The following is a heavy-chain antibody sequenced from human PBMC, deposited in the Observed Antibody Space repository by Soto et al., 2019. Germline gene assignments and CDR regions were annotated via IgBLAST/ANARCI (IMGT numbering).Heavy chain of an antibody. CDR3: ARDGGRSGVDD. CDR1: GFTVSNNY. CDR2: IYSGGTT. J-gene: IGHJ4*02. D-gene: IGHD6-19*01. Sequence: EVQLLESGGGLIQPGGSLRLSCAASGFTVSNNYMSWVRQAPGKGLEWVSVIYSGGTTYYSDSVKGRFTISSDNSKNTLYIQMNSLRAEDTAVYSCARDGGRSGVDDWGQGTMVTVSS. V-gene: IGHV3-53*01.